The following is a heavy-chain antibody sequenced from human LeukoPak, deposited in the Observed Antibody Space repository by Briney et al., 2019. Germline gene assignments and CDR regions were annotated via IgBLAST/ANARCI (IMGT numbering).Heavy chain of an antibody. V-gene: IGHV4-38-2*01. D-gene: IGHD1-1*01. Sequence: PSETLSLTCAVSGYSISSGYYWGWIRQPPGKGLEWIGSIYHSGSTYYNPSLKSRVTISVDTSKNQFSLKLSSVTAADTAVYYCARGPSGWVGRTHYYYYYMDVWGKGTTVTVSS. CDR1: GYSISSGYY. CDR3: ARGPSGWVGRTHYYYYYMDV. CDR2: IYHSGST. J-gene: IGHJ6*03.